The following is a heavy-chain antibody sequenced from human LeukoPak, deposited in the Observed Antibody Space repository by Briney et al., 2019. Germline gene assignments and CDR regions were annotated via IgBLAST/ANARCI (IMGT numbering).Heavy chain of an antibody. V-gene: IGHV1-69*06. CDR3: ASEVGYGDYRGRFDY. Sequence: SVNVSCKASVGTFSSCAISWVPDAPGQGLEFMGGIIPIFGTANYAQKFQGRVTITADKSTSTAYMELSSLRSEDTAVYYCASEVGYGDYRGRFDYWGQGTLVTVSS. D-gene: IGHD4-17*01. CDR2: IIPIFGTA. CDR1: VGTFSSCA. J-gene: IGHJ4*02.